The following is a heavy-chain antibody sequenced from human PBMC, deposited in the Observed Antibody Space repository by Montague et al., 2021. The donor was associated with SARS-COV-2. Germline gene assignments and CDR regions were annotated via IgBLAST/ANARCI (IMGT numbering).Heavy chain of an antibody. CDR1: GGSISSSTYY. D-gene: IGHD3-16*01. CDR3: ARTSKLRESSSGNYYYHAMDV. CDR2: LYNGGTT. V-gene: IGHV4-39*02. J-gene: IGHJ6*02. Sequence: SETLSLTCNVSGGSISSSTYYWGWIRQPPGKGLEWIGNLYNGGTTYYSPPLKSRVTISVDTSKNHFSLNMASVTAADTAVYYCARTSKLRESSSGNYYYHAMDVWGQGTTVTVSS.